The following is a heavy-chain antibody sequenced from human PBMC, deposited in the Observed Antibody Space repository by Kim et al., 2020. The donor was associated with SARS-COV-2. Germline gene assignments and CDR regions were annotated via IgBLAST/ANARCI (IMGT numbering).Heavy chain of an antibody. CDR2: N. D-gene: IGHD6-13*01. CDR3: ARLVGTGYFDL. J-gene: IGHJ2*01. V-gene: IGHV6-1*01. Sequence: NDYAVSVKSRITINPDTSKNQFSLQLNSVTPEDTAVYYCARLVGTGYFDLWGRGTLVTVSS.